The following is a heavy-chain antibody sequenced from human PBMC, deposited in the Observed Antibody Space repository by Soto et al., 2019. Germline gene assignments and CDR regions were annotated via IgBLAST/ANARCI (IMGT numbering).Heavy chain of an antibody. V-gene: IGHV1-69*13. D-gene: IGHD3-10*01. CDR2: IIPIFGTA. CDR1: GGTFSSYA. Sequence: SVKVSCKASGGTFSSYAISWVRQAPGQGLEWMGGIIPIFGTANYAQKFQGRVTITADESTSTAYMELSSLRSEDTAVYYCARSYYGSGSYYYYYGMDVWGQGTTVTV. CDR3: ARSYYGSGSYYYYYGMDV. J-gene: IGHJ6*02.